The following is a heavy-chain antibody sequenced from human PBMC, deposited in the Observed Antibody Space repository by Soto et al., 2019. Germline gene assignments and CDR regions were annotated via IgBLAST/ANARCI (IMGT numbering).Heavy chain of an antibody. D-gene: IGHD1-26*01. CDR3: AREGVQHGAGPYYYYGMDV. V-gene: IGHV3-21*01. Sequence: EVQLVESGGGLVKPGGSLRLSCAASGFTFSSYSMNWVRQAPGKGLEWVSSISSSSSYIYYADSVKGRFTISRDNAKNSLYLQMNSRRAEDTAVYYWAREGVQHGAGPYYYYGMDVWGQGTTVTVSS. J-gene: IGHJ6*02. CDR2: ISSSSSYI. CDR1: GFTFSSYS.